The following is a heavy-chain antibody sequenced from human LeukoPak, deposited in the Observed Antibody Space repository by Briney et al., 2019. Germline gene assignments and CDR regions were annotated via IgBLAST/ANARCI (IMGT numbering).Heavy chain of an antibody. D-gene: IGHD3-10*01. CDR2: MRHDGSNE. CDR1: GFTFSSYG. V-gene: IGHV3-30*02. Sequence: GGSLRLYCVGSGFTFSSYGMHWVRQAAGKGLEWVAFMRHDGSNEYYADSVKGRFTVSRDNSKNTLFLQMNSLRVEEMAVYYCAKEVHPYDSGTYYFDYWGRGTLVTVSS. J-gene: IGHJ4*02. CDR3: AKEVHPYDSGTYYFDY.